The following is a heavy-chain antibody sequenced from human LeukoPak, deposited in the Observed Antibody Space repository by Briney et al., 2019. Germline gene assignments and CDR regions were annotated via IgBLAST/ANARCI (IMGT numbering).Heavy chain of an antibody. CDR2: IYYSGST. J-gene: IGHJ4*02. D-gene: IGHD2-15*01. CDR1: GGSISSYY. CDR3: ARCSGGSCYLFDY. Sequence: PSETLSLTCTVSGGSISSYYWSWIRQPPGKVLEWIGYIYYSGSTNYNPSLKSRVTISVDTSKNQFSLKLSSVTAADTAVYYCARCSGGSCYLFDYWGQGTLVTVSS. V-gene: IGHV4-59*08.